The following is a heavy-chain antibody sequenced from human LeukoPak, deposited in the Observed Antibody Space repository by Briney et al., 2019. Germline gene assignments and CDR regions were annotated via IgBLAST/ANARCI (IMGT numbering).Heavy chain of an antibody. CDR1: GFPFSYYS. J-gene: IGHJ3*01. CDR2: SNTDGTI. CDR3: VRDRDYAFDF. Sequence: GGSLRLSCAASGFPFSYYSMNWVRQAPEKGLEWISYSNTDGTISYADSVKGRFTISRDNAENSLYLQMNSLRDEDTAVYFCVRDRDYAFDFWGQGTMVTVSS. V-gene: IGHV3-48*02.